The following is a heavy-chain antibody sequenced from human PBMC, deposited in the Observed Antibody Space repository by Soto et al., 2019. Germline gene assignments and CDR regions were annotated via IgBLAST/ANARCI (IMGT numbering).Heavy chain of an antibody. CDR3: ARLSGDYYFDN. D-gene: IGHD1-26*01. CDR2: IYHTGIA. J-gene: IGHJ4*02. CDR1: GASVSSGNSY. Sequence: QVQLQESGPGLVKPSETLSLTCTVSGASVSSGNSYWSWVRQPPGKGLEWIAYIYHTGIAFYNPSVKSRVTLSVDTSKNQFSLQLNSVTAADTAIYYCARLSGDYYFDNWGQGTLVTVSS. V-gene: IGHV4-61*01.